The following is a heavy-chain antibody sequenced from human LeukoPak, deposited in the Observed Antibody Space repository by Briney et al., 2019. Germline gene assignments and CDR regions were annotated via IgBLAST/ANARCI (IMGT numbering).Heavy chain of an antibody. J-gene: IGHJ6*03. Sequence: PGRSLRLSCAASGFTFSTFPMHWVRQASGKGLQWVAVISSDGANEYYADSVKGRFTISRDNSKNTLFLQMNSLTTEDTAVYYCARGAGTTVYYIDVWGNGTTVTVSS. CDR1: GFTFSTFP. D-gene: IGHD1-7*01. CDR3: ARGAGTTVYYIDV. CDR2: ISSDGANE. V-gene: IGHV3-30*01.